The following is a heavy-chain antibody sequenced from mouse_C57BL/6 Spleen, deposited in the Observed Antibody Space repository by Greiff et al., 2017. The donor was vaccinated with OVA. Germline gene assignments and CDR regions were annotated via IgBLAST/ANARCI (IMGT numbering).Heavy chain of an antibody. CDR2: INPSSGYT. CDR1: GYTFTSYT. Sequence: VQLQQSGAELARPGASVKMSCKASGYTFTSYTMHWVKQRPGQGLEWIGYINPSSGYTKYNQKFKDKATLTADKSSSTAYMQLRSLTSEDSAVYYCARRGTRDPCDDRGQGTTLTVSS. J-gene: IGHJ2*01. D-gene: IGHD3-3*01. CDR3: ARRGTRDPCDD. V-gene: IGHV1-4*01.